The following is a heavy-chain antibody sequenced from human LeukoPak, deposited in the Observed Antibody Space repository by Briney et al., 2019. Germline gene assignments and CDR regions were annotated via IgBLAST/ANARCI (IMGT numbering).Heavy chain of an antibody. J-gene: IGHJ4*02. CDR1: GYTFTSYG. D-gene: IGHD6-13*01. V-gene: IGHV1-18*01. CDR2: INAYNGNT. CDR3: ARDVEQQLVRAVDY. Sequence: ASVKVSCKASGYTFTSYGSSWVRQAPGQGLEWMGWINAYNGNTNYAQKLQGRVTMTTDTSTSTAYMELRSLRSDDTAVYYCARDVEQQLVRAVDYWGQGTLVTVSS.